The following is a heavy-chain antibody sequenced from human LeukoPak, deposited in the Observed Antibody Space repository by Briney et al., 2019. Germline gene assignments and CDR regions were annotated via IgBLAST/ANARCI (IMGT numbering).Heavy chain of an antibody. CDR2: FDPEDGET. Sequence: GASVKVSCKVSGYTLTELSMHWVRQAPGKGLEWMGGFDPEDGETIYAQKFQGRVTMTEDTSTDTAYMELSSLRSDDTAVYYCATSPPQDMILGAFDIWGQGTMVTVSS. J-gene: IGHJ3*02. D-gene: IGHD2-8*01. V-gene: IGHV1-24*01. CDR3: ATSPPQDMILGAFDI. CDR1: GYTLTELS.